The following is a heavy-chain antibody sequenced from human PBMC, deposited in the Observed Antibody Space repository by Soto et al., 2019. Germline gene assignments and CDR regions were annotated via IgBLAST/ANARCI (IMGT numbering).Heavy chain of an antibody. J-gene: IGHJ4*02. V-gene: IGHV4-59*01. CDR2: VHYSGNT. Sequence: PSETLSLTCTVSGGSISSYYWNRIRQAPGKPLEWIGYVHYSGNTDYNPSLRSRVTISVDTSKNQLSLKLTSMTAADTAVYYCARDRPYSSGHSFDYWGPGTLVTVSS. CDR1: GGSISSYY. CDR3: ARDRPYSSGHSFDY. D-gene: IGHD3-22*01.